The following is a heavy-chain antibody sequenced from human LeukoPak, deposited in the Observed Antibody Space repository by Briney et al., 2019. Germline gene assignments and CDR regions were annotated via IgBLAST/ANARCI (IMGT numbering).Heavy chain of an antibody. CDR3: TATLGY. J-gene: IGHJ4*02. CDR1: GFTFSSYA. V-gene: IGHV3-15*01. D-gene: IGHD3-16*01. Sequence: PGGSLRLSCAASGFTFSSYAMTWVRQAPGKGLEWVGRIKTKTDGGTTEYAAPVKGRFTISRDDSRNTLYLQMNSLKTEDTAVYYCTATLGYWGQGTLVTVSS. CDR2: IKTKTDGGTT.